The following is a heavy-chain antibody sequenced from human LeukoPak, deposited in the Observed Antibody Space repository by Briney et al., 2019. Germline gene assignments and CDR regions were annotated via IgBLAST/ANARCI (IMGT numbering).Heavy chain of an antibody. V-gene: IGHV1-2*02. CDR2: INPNSGGT. CDR3: ARAYSEGGMVRGVLDP. D-gene: IGHD3-10*01. CDR1: GYTFTSYD. J-gene: IGHJ5*02. Sequence: ASVKVSCKASGYTFTSYDINWVRQATGQGLEWMGWINPNSGGTNYAQKFQGRVTMTRDTSISTAYMELSRLRSDDTAVYYCARAYSEGGMVRGVLDPWGQGTLVTVSS.